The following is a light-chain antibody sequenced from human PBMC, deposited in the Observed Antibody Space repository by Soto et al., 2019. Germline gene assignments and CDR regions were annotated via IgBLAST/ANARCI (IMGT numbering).Light chain of an antibody. J-gene: IGKJ4*01. CDR2: GAS. Sequence: EIVLTQSPGTLSLSPGERATLSCRASQSVSSSYLGWYQQKPGQAPRLLIYGASSRATGIPDRFSGSGSGTXXXXXXXXXXPEXXXVYYCQXXGSLLTFGGGTKVEIK. V-gene: IGKV3-20*01. CDR1: QSVSSSY. CDR3: QXXGSLLT.